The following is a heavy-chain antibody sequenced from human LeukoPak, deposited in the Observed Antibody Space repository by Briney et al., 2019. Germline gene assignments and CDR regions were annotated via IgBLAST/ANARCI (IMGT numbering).Heavy chain of an antibody. V-gene: IGHV4-59*01. CDR1: GGSISSYY. CDR3: AREASSGWHIDY. J-gene: IGHJ4*02. CDR2: IFHSGST. D-gene: IGHD6-19*01. Sequence: SETLSLTCTVSGGSISSYYWSWIRQPPGKGLEWIGYIFHSGSTNYNPSLKSRVTMSVDTSKNQFSLKLSSVTAADTAVYYCAREASSGWHIDYWGQGTLVTVSS.